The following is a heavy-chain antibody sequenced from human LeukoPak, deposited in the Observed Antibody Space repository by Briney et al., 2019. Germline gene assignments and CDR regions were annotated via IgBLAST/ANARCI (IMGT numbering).Heavy chain of an antibody. CDR3: ARDYRGVMDY. CDR2: ISYDGSNK. J-gene: IGHJ4*02. CDR1: GFTFSTYA. V-gene: IGHV3-30*04. Sequence: GSLRLSCAASGFTFSTYAMNWVRQAPGKGLEWVAVISYDGSNKYYADSVKGRFTISRDNSKNTLYLQMNSLRAEDTAVYYCARDYRGVMDYWGQGTLVTVSS. D-gene: IGHD3-10*01.